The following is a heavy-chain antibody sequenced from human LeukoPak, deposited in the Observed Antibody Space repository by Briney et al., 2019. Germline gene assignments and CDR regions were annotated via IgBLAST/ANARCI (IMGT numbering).Heavy chain of an antibody. CDR3: ARVYYYDSSGYYWFDP. J-gene: IGHJ5*02. CDR1: GGSITTHY. CDR2: VHYTDSP. V-gene: IGHV4-59*11. Sequence: KPSETLSLTCSVSGGSITTHYWSWIRQPPGKGLEWIGYVHYTDSPNFNPSLKSRVTMSVDTSKNQFSLRLNSVTAADTAVYYCARVYYYDSSGYYWFDPWGQGTLVTVSS. D-gene: IGHD3-22*01.